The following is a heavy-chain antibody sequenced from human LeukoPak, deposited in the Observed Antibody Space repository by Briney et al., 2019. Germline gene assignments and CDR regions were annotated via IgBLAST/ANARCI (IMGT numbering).Heavy chain of an antibody. D-gene: IGHD3-16*01. Sequence: RGESLKISCKGSGYNFTNYWIGWVRQMPGKGLEWMGIIYPGDSDVRYSPSFQGQVTISADKSINTAYLQRSSLKASDTAIYYCARGGSHFEYWGQGTLVTVSS. V-gene: IGHV5-51*01. J-gene: IGHJ4*02. CDR3: ARGGSHFEY. CDR1: GYNFTNYW. CDR2: IYPGDSDV.